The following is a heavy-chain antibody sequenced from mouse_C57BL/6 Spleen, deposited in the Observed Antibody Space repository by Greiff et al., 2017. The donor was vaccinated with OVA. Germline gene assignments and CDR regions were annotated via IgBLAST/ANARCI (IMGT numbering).Heavy chain of an antibody. J-gene: IGHJ1*03. D-gene: IGHD1-1*01. CDR3: AGGVYYYGSSWYFDV. Sequence: QVQLQQPGAELVRPGTSVKLSCKASGYTFTSYWMHWVKQRPGQGLEWIGVIDPSDSYTNYNQKFKGKATFTVDTSSSTAYMQLSSLTSEDSAVYYGAGGVYYYGSSWYFDVWGTGTTVTVSS. CDR2: IDPSDSYT. V-gene: IGHV1-59*01. CDR1: GYTFTSYW.